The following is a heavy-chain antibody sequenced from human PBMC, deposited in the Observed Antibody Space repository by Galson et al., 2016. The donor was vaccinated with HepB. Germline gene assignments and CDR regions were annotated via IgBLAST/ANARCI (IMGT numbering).Heavy chain of an antibody. CDR1: GYTFTDYY. V-gene: IGHV1-2*02. CDR3: ARGSAFYGDFSGYYYDYYYCNGMDV. J-gene: IGHJ6*01. D-gene: IGHD5-12*01. Sequence: SVKVSCKASGYTFTDYYMHWVRQAPGQGLKWVGWINPNSGDTDYARKFQGRVTMGRDTSISTAYLELSRLRSDDTAVYYCARGSAFYGDFSGYYYDYYYCNGMDVWGQGTTVTVSS. CDR2: INPNSGDT.